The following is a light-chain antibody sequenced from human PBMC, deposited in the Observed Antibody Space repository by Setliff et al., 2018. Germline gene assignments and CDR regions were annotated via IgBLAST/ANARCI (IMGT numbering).Light chain of an antibody. Sequence: QSVLTQPPSVSGAPGQRVTISCTGSSSNIGAGYDVHWYQQLPGTAPKLLIYGNTNRPSGVPDRFSGSKSGTSASLAINGLRSEDEADYYCAAWDNSLSGYVFGTGTKVTVL. J-gene: IGLJ1*01. CDR1: SSNIGAGYD. V-gene: IGLV1-40*01. CDR3: AAWDNSLSGYV. CDR2: GNT.